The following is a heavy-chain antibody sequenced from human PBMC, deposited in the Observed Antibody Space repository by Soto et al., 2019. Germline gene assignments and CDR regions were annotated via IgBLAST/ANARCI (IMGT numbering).Heavy chain of an antibody. D-gene: IGHD3-16*01. CDR1: GGIISGCA. J-gene: IGHJ5*02. CDR2: IEHSGGKT. Sequence: GRPRSVYWAAWGGIISGCAMTCVRQAPGKGLEWVSSIEHSGGKTYYADSVRGRFTIFRDNSKNTLYLQMNRLRVEDTAVYYCAKDSVLIPIGWCAPWGQGTLVTVSS. CDR3: AKDSVLIPIGWCAP. V-gene: IGHV3-23*01.